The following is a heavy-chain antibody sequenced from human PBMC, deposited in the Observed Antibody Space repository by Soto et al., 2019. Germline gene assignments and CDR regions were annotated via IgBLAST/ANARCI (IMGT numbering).Heavy chain of an antibody. J-gene: IGHJ6*02. Sequence: QAQLEQSGGEVKKPGSSVKVSCKASRVAFSKFIVTWVRQAPGLGLEWLGGIIPIFGTANYAQKFQGRVTITADESTSTSYMEVKNMRSEDTAVYYCAKVRYSSPMGYYYGMDVWGQGTTGTVSS. CDR3: AKVRYSSPMGYYYGMDV. CDR1: RVAFSKFI. CDR2: IIPIFGTA. V-gene: IGHV1-69*01. D-gene: IGHD6-19*01.